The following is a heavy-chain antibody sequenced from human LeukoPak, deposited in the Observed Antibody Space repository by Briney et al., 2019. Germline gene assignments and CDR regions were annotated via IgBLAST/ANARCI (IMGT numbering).Heavy chain of an antibody. V-gene: IGHV1-2*02. CDR3: ARLNGYHFAS. J-gene: IGHJ4*02. CDR2: INPNSGAT. D-gene: IGHD1-1*01. CDR1: GYTFIGYH. Sequence: ASVNVSCKASGYTFIGYHMHWVLHAPGQGLEWMAWINPNSGATDYAQKFQGSVTMTRDKSTSTAYMELSRLRSDDTAVYYCARLNGYHFASWGQGTLATVSS.